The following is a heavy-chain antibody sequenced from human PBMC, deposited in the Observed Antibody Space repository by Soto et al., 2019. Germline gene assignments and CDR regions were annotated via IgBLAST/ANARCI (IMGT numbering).Heavy chain of an antibody. CDR2: IIPILGIA. CDR1: GGTFSSYT. Sequence: QVQLVQSGAEVKKPGSSVKVSCKASGGTFSSYTISWVRQAPGQGLEWMGRIIPILGIANYAQKFQGRVTITADKSTGTGYMELGSLRSEDTAVYFWARGNFDRARSGFDYYYYYYMEVWGKGTTVTVSS. J-gene: IGHJ6*03. V-gene: IGHV1-69*02. D-gene: IGHD3-3*01. CDR3: ARGNFDRARSGFDYYYYYYMEV.